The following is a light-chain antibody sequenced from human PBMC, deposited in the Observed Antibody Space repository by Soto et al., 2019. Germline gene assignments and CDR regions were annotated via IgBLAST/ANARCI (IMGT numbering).Light chain of an antibody. CDR3: QQYERYNPS. J-gene: IGKJ4*01. CDR1: QNINNY. V-gene: IGKV1-16*01. Sequence: DIQMTQSPSSLSASVGDRVTIICRASQNINNYLAWFQQKPGKAPKSLIYDATSLQSGVPSRFSGSGSGTDFILTISSLQPEDAATYYCQQYERYNPSFGGGTKLEI. CDR2: DAT.